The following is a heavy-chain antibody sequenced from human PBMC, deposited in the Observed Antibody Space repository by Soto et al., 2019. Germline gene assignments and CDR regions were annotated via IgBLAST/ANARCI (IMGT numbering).Heavy chain of an antibody. J-gene: IGHJ4*02. D-gene: IGHD6-19*01. Sequence: GSLRLSCAASGFTFSSSPMHWVRQAPGKGLEYVSAIASGGDYTYYADSVKGRFTISRDNSKNALYLQMSSLRTEDTAVYYCVRRARAAVVGTGPFDYWGQGILATVSS. CDR1: GFTFSSSP. CDR3: VRRARAAVVGTGPFDY. V-gene: IGHV3-64D*08. CDR2: IASGGDYT.